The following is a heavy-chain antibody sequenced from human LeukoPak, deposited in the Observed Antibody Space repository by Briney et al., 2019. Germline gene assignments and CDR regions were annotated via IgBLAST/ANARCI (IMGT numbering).Heavy chain of an antibody. CDR3: ASVSAAGTPGYYNYYMDV. Sequence: SETLPLTCNVSGGSISSFYWSWIRQPPGKGLEWIGYIYTSGSTNCNPSLKSRVTISVDTSKKQLSLKLTSVTAADTAVYYCASVSAAGTPGYYNYYMDVWGKGTTVTVSS. V-gene: IGHV4-4*09. CDR1: GGSISSFY. D-gene: IGHD6-13*01. CDR2: IYTSGST. J-gene: IGHJ6*03.